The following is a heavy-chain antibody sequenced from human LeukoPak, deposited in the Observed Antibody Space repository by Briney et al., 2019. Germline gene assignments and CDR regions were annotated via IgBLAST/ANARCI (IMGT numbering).Heavy chain of an antibody. CDR1: GGSISSGGYY. V-gene: IGHV4-30-4*08. Sequence: SETLSLTCTVSGGSISSGGYYWSWIRQHPGKGLEWIGYIYYSGSTYYNPSLKSRVTISVDTSKNQFSLKLSSVTAADTAVYYCARVGNMEFDYWGQGTLVTVSS. D-gene: IGHD2/OR15-2a*01. J-gene: IGHJ4*02. CDR2: IYYSGST. CDR3: ARVGNMEFDY.